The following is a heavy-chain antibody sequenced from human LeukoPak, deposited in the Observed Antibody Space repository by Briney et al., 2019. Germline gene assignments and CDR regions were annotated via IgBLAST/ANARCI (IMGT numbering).Heavy chain of an antibody. Sequence: PSETLSLTCAVYGGSFSGYYWSWIRQPPGKGLEWIGEINHSGSTNYNPSLKSRVTISVDTSKNQFSLKLSSVTAADTAVYYCARDGSGWEDWYFDLRGRGTLVTVSS. V-gene: IGHV4-34*01. CDR1: GGSFSGYY. CDR3: ARDGSGWEDWYFDL. CDR2: INHSGST. D-gene: IGHD6-19*01. J-gene: IGHJ2*01.